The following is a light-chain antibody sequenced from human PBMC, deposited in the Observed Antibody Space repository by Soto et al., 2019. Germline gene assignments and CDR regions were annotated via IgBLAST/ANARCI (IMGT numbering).Light chain of an antibody. J-gene: IGKJ1*01. CDR3: QQRSNWPWT. CDR1: QSVSSY. CDR2: DAS. Sequence: DIVLTQSPATLSLSPGERATLSCSASQSVSSYLAWYHQKPGQAPRLLIYDASNRATGIPARFSGSGSATDFTLTISSLEPEDFAVYYCQQRSNWPWTFGQGTKVEIK. V-gene: IGKV3-11*01.